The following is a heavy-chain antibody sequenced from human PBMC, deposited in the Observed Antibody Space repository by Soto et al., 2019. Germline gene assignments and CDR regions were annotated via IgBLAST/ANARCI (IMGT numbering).Heavy chain of an antibody. V-gene: IGHV1-2*02. CDR3: ATRGYCGGDCFSY. Sequence: GASVKVSCRASGYTFTGYYMHWLRQAPGQGLEWMGCINPNTGGTNYAQKFQGRVTMTRDTSISTGYMVLTRLRSDDTAVYYCATRGYCGGDCFSYWGQGTLVTVSS. J-gene: IGHJ4*02. CDR2: INPNTGGT. CDR1: GYTFTGYY. D-gene: IGHD2-21*02.